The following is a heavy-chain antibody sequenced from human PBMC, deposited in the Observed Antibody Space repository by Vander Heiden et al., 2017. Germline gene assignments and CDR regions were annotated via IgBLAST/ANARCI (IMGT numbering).Heavy chain of an antibody. Sequence: QVQLQESGPGLVKPSQTLSLTCTVSGGSISSGGYYWRWIRQHPGKGLEWLGYIYYSGSIDYNPALKSRVTISVDTSKNQFSLRLRSVTAADTAVYYCARVVSSGWHRNYFDYWGQGTLVTVSS. D-gene: IGHD6-19*01. CDR2: IYYSGSI. J-gene: IGHJ4*02. CDR1: GGSISSGGYY. V-gene: IGHV4-31*03. CDR3: ARVVSSGWHRNYFDY.